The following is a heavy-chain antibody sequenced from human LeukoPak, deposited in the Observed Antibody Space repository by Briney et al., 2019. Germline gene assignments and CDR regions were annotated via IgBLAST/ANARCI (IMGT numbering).Heavy chain of an antibody. CDR2: IYPGDSDT. Sequence: KISCKGSGYSFTSYWIGWVRQMPGKGLEWMGIIYPGDSDTRYSPSFQGQVTISADKSISTAYLQWSSLKASDTAMYYCARLAAPHYDFWSGYPADWGQGTLVTVSS. CDR1: GYSFTSYW. D-gene: IGHD3-3*01. J-gene: IGHJ4*02. V-gene: IGHV5-51*01. CDR3: ARLAAPHYDFWSGYPAD.